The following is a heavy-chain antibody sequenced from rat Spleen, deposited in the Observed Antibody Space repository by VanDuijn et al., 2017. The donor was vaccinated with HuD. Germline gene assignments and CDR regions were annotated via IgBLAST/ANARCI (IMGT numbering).Heavy chain of an antibody. D-gene: IGHD1-6*01. Sequence: QVQLKESGPGLVQPSQTLSLTCTVSGFSLTTYNVHWVRQATGKGLEWMGIIWTAGNSDYNPALKSRLSISRDTSKSQVFLKMNSLQTDDTGTYFCARHDYYFDYWGQGVMVTVSS. CDR3: ARHDYYFDY. V-gene: IGHV2-30*01. CDR1: GFSLTTYN. J-gene: IGHJ2*01. CDR2: IWTAGNS.